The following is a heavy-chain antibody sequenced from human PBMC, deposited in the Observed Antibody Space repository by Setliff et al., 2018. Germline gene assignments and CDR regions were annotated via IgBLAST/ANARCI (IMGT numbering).Heavy chain of an antibody. CDR3: AKSIKPPVTTPWLYYYYFYMDV. CDR2: IYTSGST. J-gene: IGHJ6*03. D-gene: IGHD4-17*01. V-gene: IGHV4-61*09. Sequence: SETLSLTCTVSGGSINSGSYYWSWIRQSAGKGLEWIGYIYTSGSTNYNPSLKSRVTISLDTSKNTLYLQMNSLRVDDTAIYYCAKSIKPPVTTPWLYYYYFYMDVWGKGTTVTVSS. CDR1: GGSINSGSYY.